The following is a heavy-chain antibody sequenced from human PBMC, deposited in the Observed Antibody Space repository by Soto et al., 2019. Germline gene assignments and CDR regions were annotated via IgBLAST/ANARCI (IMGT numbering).Heavy chain of an antibody. CDR1: GYTFTGYY. CDR2: INPNSGGT. D-gene: IGHD4-17*01. Sequence: GASVKVSCKASGYTFTGYYMHWVRQAPGQGLEWMGWINPNSGGTNYAQKFQGWVTMTRDTSISTAYMELSRLRSDDTAVYYCARGQGDYGPWVPFDYWGQGTLVTVSS. V-gene: IGHV1-2*04. J-gene: IGHJ4*02. CDR3: ARGQGDYGPWVPFDY.